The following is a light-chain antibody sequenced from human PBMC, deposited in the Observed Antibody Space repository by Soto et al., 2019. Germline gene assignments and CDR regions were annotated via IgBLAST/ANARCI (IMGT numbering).Light chain of an antibody. Sequence: DIQMTQSPSSLSASVGDRVTITCRASQSISSYLNWYQQKPGKAPKLLIYDASSLQSGVPSRFSGSGSGTDFTLTISSLQPEDSANYYCQQSYSTPLTFGGGTKVEIK. CDR2: DAS. J-gene: IGKJ4*01. CDR3: QQSYSTPLT. CDR1: QSISSY. V-gene: IGKV1-39*01.